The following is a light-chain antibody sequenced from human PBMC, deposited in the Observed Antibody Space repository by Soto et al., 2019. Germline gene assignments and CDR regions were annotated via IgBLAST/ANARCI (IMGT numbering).Light chain of an antibody. J-gene: IGLJ1*01. CDR2: GVV. V-gene: IGLV2-8*01. CDR3: KSYAGSNTYV. CDR1: KSDIGVYDF. Sequence: QSVLAQPPSSSGSPGQSVTISCTGTKSDIGVYDFVSLYQHHPGKAPRLIIYGVVQRPSGVPDRFSGSKSGNTASLTVSGLQAADEADYFCKSYAGSNTYVFGSGTKVTVL.